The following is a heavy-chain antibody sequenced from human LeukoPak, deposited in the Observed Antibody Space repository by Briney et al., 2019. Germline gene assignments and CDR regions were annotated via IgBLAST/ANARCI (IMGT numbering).Heavy chain of an antibody. CDR3: ARDRDFDWLSNLDAFDI. J-gene: IGHJ3*02. CDR2: ISSSGSTI. V-gene: IGHV3-48*03. CDR1: GFTFSSYE. D-gene: IGHD3-9*01. Sequence: GGSLRLPCAASGFTFSSYEMNWVRQAPGKGLEWVSYISSSGSTIYYADSVKGRFTISRDNAKNSLYLQMNSLRAEDTAVYYCARDRDFDWLSNLDAFDIWGQGTMVTVSS.